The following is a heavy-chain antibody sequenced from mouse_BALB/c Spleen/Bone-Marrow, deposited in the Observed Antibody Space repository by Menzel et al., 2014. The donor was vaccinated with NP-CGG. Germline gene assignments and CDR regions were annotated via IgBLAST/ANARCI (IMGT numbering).Heavy chain of an antibody. V-gene: IGHV7-1*02. J-gene: IGHJ2*01. Sequence: DVKLVESGGGLVQTGGSLRLSCAPSGFTFSDMYMEWVRPLPGKSLEWIVASRRKPNDYTTEYSASVKGRFFVSRDTSQSILYLQMNALRAEDTAIYYCARHTPEAQDNGGQGTTLTLSS. CDR3: ARHTPEAQDN. CDR2: SRRKPNDYTT. CDR1: GFTFSDMY.